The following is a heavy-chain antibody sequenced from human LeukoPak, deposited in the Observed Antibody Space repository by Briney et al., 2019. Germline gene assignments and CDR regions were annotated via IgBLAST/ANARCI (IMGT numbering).Heavy chain of an antibody. CDR3: ASAESHDYGET. Sequence: ASVKVSCKASGYTFTNHQMHWVRQAPGQGLEWMGWIKPNSGGTQYAQRFRGRVTMTRDTSITTAYMELTGLRSDDTAVYFCASAESHDYGETWGQGTLVTVSS. J-gene: IGHJ4*02. CDR2: IKPNSGGT. D-gene: IGHD4-17*01. CDR1: GYTFTNHQ. V-gene: IGHV1-2*02.